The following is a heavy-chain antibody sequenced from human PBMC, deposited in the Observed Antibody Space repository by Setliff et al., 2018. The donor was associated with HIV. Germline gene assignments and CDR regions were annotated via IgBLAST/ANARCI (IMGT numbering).Heavy chain of an antibody. CDR3: ARQTWEYYDTLTGYYRSPKNFDS. CDR2: ISYTGST. J-gene: IGHJ4*02. V-gene: IGHV4-39*01. Sequence: SEPLSLTCTVPGGSINRSNYYWGWIRQPPGKGLEWIGTISYTGSTYYDPSLKSRVTISLDTSKNQFFLKLSSVTAPDTAIYYCARQTWEYYDTLTGYYRSPKNFDSWGQGTQVTVSS. CDR1: GGSINRSNYY. D-gene: IGHD3-9*01.